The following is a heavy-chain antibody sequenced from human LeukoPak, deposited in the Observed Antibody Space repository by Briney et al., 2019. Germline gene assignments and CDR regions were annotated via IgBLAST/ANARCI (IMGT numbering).Heavy chain of an antibody. CDR3: ARDSYCSGGSCYGTIWFDP. J-gene: IGHJ5*02. CDR1: GFTFSSYW. D-gene: IGHD2-15*01. V-gene: IGHV3-7*01. Sequence: GGSLRLSCAASGFTFSSYWMSWVRQAPGKGLEGVANIKQDGSEKYYVDSVKGRFTISRDNAKNSLYLQMNSLRAEDTAVYYCARDSYCSGGSCYGTIWFDPWGQGTLVTVSS. CDR2: IKQDGSEK.